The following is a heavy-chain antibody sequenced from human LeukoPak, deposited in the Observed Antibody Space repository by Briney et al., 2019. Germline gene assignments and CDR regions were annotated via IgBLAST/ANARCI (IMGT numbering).Heavy chain of an antibody. Sequence: KPSETLSLTCTVSGGSISSGSYYWSWIRQPAGKGLGWIGRIYTSGSTNYNPSLKSRVTISVDTSKNQFSLKLSSVTAADTAVYYCARDPGIAAARSFDIWGQGTMVTVSS. V-gene: IGHV4-61*02. D-gene: IGHD6-13*01. J-gene: IGHJ3*02. CDR1: GGSISSGSYY. CDR2: IYTSGST. CDR3: ARDPGIAAARSFDI.